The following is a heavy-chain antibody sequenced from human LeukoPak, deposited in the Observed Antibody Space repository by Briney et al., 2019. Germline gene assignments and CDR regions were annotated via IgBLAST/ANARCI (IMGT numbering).Heavy chain of an antibody. Sequence: PSETLSLTCTGSGGSISSYYWSWIRQPPGKGLEWIGYIYHSGSTNYNPSLTSRVTFSVDTSKHPLSLNLSSVAAADTPVYYCAGGGQWLAFDCWGQGTLVTVSS. V-gene: IGHV4-59*01. CDR2: IYHSGST. CDR3: AGGGQWLAFDC. D-gene: IGHD6-19*01. J-gene: IGHJ4*02. CDR1: GGSISSYY.